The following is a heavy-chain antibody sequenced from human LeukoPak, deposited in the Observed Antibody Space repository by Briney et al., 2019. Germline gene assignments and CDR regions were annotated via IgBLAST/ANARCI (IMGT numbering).Heavy chain of an antibody. Sequence: SETLSLTCTVSGGSMTYYYCTWIRQPPGKGLEWIGYIYYSGNTNYNPSLKSRVTISVDTSKNQFSLMLGSVTAADTAVFYCARQRGGYVDYWGQGTLVTVSS. V-gene: IGHV4-59*08. CDR2: IYYSGNT. D-gene: IGHD2-15*01. J-gene: IGHJ4*02. CDR1: GGSMTYYY. CDR3: ARQRGGYVDY.